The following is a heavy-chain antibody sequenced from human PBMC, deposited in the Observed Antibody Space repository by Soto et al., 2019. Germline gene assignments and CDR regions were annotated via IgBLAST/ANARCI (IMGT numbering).Heavy chain of an antibody. D-gene: IGHD4-17*01. V-gene: IGHV3-74*01. CDR1: GFSFSTYW. J-gene: IGHJ4*02. CDR2: INTAGTTT. CDR3: AGGGGDYADYLDY. Sequence: ELQLVDSGGGLGQPGGSLRLSCVASGFSFSTYWMHWDLQTPGKRLVLVSRINTAGTTTPYADSVTGRFTISRDNAKNTLSLPMNSLGAEDTDVYYCAGGGGDYADYLDYWGQGALVTVSS.